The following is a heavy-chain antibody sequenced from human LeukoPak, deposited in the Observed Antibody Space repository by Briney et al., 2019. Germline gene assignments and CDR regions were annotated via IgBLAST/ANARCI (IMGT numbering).Heavy chain of an antibody. J-gene: IGHJ3*02. CDR2: ISGSGGST. V-gene: IGHV3-23*01. CDR1: GFTFRRYG. D-gene: IGHD2-2*01. Sequence: PGGSLRLSCAASGFTFRRYGMTWVRQAPGKGLEWVSAISGSGGSTYYADSVKGRFTISRGNSKNTLYLQMNSLRAEDTAVYYCAKGGYCSSTSCYGSDAFDIWGQGTMVTVSS. CDR3: AKGGYCSSTSCYGSDAFDI.